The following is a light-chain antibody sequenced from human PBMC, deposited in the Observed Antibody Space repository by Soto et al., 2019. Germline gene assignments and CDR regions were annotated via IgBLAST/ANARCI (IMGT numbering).Light chain of an antibody. CDR2: KAS. Sequence: DIQMTQSPSSLSASVGDRVTITCRASQSISNWLAWYQQKPGKAPKLLIYKASSLETGVPSTFGGSGSGTEFTLTISSLQPDDFATYYCQQYHGYSRTFGQGTKVDIK. CDR1: QSISNW. J-gene: IGKJ1*01. CDR3: QQYHGYSRT. V-gene: IGKV1-5*03.